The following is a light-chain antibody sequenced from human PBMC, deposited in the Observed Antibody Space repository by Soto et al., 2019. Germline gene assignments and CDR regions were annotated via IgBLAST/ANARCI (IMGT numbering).Light chain of an antibody. CDR2: DVS. CDR1: TSDIGAYNH. J-gene: IGLJ2*01. V-gene: IGLV2-14*03. CDR3: CSYTGSSPYVV. Sequence: QSALTQPASVCGSPGQSITISCTGTTSDIGAYNHVSWYQQHPGKAPKLMIYDVSNRPSGVSNRFSGSKSGNTASLTISGLQAEDEADYYCCSYTGSSPYVVFGGGTQLTVL.